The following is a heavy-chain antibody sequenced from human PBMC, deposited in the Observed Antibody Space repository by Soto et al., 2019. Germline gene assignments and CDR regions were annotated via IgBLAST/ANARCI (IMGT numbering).Heavy chain of an antibody. Sequence: ASVKVSCKASGYTFTGYYMHWVRQAPGQGLEWMGWINPNSGGTNYAQKFQGWVTMTRDTSISTAYMELSRLRSDDTAVYYCARARYYDFWSGYPRGPWFDPWGQGTLVTVS. V-gene: IGHV1-2*04. CDR1: GYTFTGYY. D-gene: IGHD3-3*01. CDR2: INPNSGGT. CDR3: ARARYYDFWSGYPRGPWFDP. J-gene: IGHJ5*02.